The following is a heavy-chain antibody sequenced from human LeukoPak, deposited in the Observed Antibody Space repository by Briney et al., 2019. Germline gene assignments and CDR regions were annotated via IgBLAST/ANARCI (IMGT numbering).Heavy chain of an antibody. V-gene: IGHV3-7*01. CDR3: ARIPGYYDNSGSKGDYFDY. D-gene: IGHD3-22*01. J-gene: IGHJ4*02. CDR1: GFTFSSYW. CDR2: IKQDGSEK. Sequence: GGSLRLSCAASGFTFSSYWMSWVRQAPGKGLEWVANIKQDGSEKYYVDSVKGRFTISRDNAKNSLYLQMNSLRAEDTAVYYCARIPGYYDNSGSKGDYFDYWGQGTLVTVSS.